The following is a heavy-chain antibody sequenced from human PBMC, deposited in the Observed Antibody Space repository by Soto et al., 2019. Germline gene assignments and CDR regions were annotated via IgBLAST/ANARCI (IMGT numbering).Heavy chain of an antibody. Sequence: QVHLVQSGAEVKKPGASVKVSCQGSGYAFTTYGITWVRQAPGQGLEWMGWISAHNGNTNYAQKSQGRVTVNRDTSTSTAYMELRSLRYDDTAVYYCARGRYGDYWGQGALVTVSS. CDR2: ISAHNGNT. J-gene: IGHJ4*02. V-gene: IGHV1-18*01. CDR1: GYAFTTYG. D-gene: IGHD1-1*01. CDR3: ARGRYGDY.